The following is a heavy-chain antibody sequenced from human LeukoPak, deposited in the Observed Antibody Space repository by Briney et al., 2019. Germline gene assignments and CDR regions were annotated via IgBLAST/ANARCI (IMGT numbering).Heavy chain of an antibody. CDR3: ASGEVGADFDY. CDR2: ISSSGSTI. J-gene: IGHJ4*02. Sequence: GGSLRLSCAASGFTFSSYSMNWVRQAPGKGLEWVSYISSSGSTIYYADSVKGRFIISRDNAKNSLYLQMNSLRAEDTAVYYCASGEVGADFDYWGQGTLVTVSS. D-gene: IGHD1-26*01. CDR1: GFTFSSYS. V-gene: IGHV3-48*04.